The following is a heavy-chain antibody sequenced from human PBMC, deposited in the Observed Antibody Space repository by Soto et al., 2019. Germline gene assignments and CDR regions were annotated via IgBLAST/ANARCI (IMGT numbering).Heavy chain of an antibody. V-gene: IGHV4-30-4*01. CDR2: ISYSGST. CDR3: ARSPYDTFDY. Sequence: QVQLQESGPGLVKPSQTLSLTCSVSGGSISSGDYYWNWIRQSPGKGLEWIGYISYSGSTYYNPSLKSRVTISADTSKHQFFLKLSSVTGADTAVYYCARSPYDTFDYWGQGTLVTVSS. CDR1: GGSISSGDYY. J-gene: IGHJ4*02. D-gene: IGHD3-22*01.